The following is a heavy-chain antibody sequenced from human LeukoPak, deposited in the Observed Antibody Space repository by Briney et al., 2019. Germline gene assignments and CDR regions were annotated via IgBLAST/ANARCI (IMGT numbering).Heavy chain of an antibody. V-gene: IGHV4-34*01. D-gene: IGHD6-19*01. CDR2: INHSGST. CDR3: ARAAAVTGQFEF. Sequence: SETLSLTCVVSGGSFSGYYWSWNRQSPGKGLEWIGEINHSGSTNFKSSLESRVTISIDMSKSQFSLKLSSVTAADTAVYYCARAAAVTGQFEFWGQGTLVTVSS. J-gene: IGHJ4*02. CDR1: GGSFSGYY.